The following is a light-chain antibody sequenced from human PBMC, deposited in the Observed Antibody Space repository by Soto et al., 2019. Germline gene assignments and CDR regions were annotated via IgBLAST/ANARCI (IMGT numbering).Light chain of an antibody. V-gene: IGKV1-17*01. J-gene: IGKJ1*01. CDR3: LQHDSYPWT. Sequence: DIQMTQSPSSLSASVGDRVTITCRASQGIRNDLAWFQQKPGTVPKRLIYAASILQSGVPSRFSGSGSGTEFTLTISSLQPEDFATYYCLQHDSYPWTFGQGTKVDIK. CDR1: QGIRND. CDR2: AAS.